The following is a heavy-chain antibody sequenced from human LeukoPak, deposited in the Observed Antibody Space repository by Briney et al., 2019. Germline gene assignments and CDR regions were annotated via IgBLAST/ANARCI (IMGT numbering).Heavy chain of an antibody. Sequence: SVKVSCKASGGTFSSYAISWVRQAPGQGLEWMGGIIPIFGTANYAQKFQGRVTITADKSTSTAYMELSSLRSEDTAVYYCARDWGTTGTTGWFDPWGQGTLVTVSS. CDR1: GGTFSSYA. J-gene: IGHJ5*02. V-gene: IGHV1-69*06. D-gene: IGHD1-1*01. CDR3: ARDWGTTGTTGWFDP. CDR2: IIPIFGTA.